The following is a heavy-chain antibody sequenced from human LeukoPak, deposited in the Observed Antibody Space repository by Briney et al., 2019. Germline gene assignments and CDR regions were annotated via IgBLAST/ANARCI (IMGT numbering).Heavy chain of an antibody. J-gene: IGHJ4*02. CDR2: IYYSGST. V-gene: IGHV4-34*01. Sequence: PSETLSLTCAVYGGSFSGYYWSWIRQPPGKGLEWIGSIYYSGSTYYNPSLKSRVTISVDTSKNQFSLELTSVTAADTAVYFCARHSGSGSYHSPFGNWGQGTLVTVSS. CDR1: GGSFSGYY. D-gene: IGHD3-10*01. CDR3: ARHSGSGSYHSPFGN.